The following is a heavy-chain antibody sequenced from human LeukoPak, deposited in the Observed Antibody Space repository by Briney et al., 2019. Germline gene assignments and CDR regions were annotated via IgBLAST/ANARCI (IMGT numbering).Heavy chain of an antibody. D-gene: IGHD3-10*01. J-gene: IGHJ4*02. Sequence: PGGSLRLSCAASGFTFSSYAMSWVRQVPGKGLVWVSRIKSDGSSTSYADSVKGRFTMSRDNAKNTLYLQMNSLRAEDTAVYYCVRESRTDYYGDFWGQGTLVTVSS. CDR2: IKSDGSST. V-gene: IGHV3-74*01. CDR3: VRESRTDYYGDF. CDR1: GFTFSSYA.